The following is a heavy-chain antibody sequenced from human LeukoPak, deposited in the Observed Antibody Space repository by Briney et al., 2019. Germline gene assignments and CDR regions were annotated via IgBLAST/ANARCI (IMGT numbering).Heavy chain of an antibody. CDR3: ARDPNRPKYYDFWSGLAPNYYYYGMDV. J-gene: IGHJ6*02. V-gene: IGHV3-21*01. CDR1: GFTFSSYS. Sequence: GGSLRLSCAASGFTFSSYSMNWVRQAPGKGLEWVSSISSSSSYIYYADSVKGRFTISRDNAKNSLYLQMNSLRAEDTAVYYCARDPNRPKYYDFWSGLAPNYYYYGMDVWGQGTTVTVSS. CDR2: ISSSSSYI. D-gene: IGHD3-3*01.